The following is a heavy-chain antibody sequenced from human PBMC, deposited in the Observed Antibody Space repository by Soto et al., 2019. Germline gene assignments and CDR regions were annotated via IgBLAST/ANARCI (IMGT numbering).Heavy chain of an antibody. V-gene: IGHV4-30-4*01. D-gene: IGHD4-17*01. CDR2: IYSSGST. Sequence: QVQLQESGPGLVRPSQTLSLTCTVSGGSISSGDYYWSWIRQPPGKGLEWIGYIYSSGSTYYNPSLKSRVTISLDTSKNQFSLKLSSVTAADTAVYYCARLGGDYDAVDVWGQGTMVTVSS. CDR1: GGSISSGDYY. CDR3: ARLGGDYDAVDV. J-gene: IGHJ3*01.